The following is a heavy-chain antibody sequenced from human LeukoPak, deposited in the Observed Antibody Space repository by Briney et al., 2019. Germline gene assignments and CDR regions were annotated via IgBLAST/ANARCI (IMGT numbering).Heavy chain of an antibody. J-gene: IGHJ3*02. CDR2: ISAYNGDT. Sequence: ASVKVSCKASGYTFTSYGISWVRQAPGQGLEWMGWISAYNGDTNYAQNLQGRVTMTRDTSTSTAYMELRSLRSDDTAVYYCARGIDSASPPLGTFEIWGQGTMVTVSS. CDR1: GYTFTSYG. V-gene: IGHV1-18*01. CDR3: ARGIDSASPPLGTFEI. D-gene: IGHD1-26*01.